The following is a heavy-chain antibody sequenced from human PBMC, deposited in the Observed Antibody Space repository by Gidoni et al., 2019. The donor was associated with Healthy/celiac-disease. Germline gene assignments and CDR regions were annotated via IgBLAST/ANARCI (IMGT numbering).Heavy chain of an antibody. V-gene: IGHV4-30-4*01. CDR3: ARDRAAAGFDP. J-gene: IGHJ5*02. CDR2: IYYSGST. CDR1: GGSISSGHYY. Sequence: QVQLQESGPGLVKHSQTLSLTCTVSGGSISSGHYYWTWIRQPPGKGLEWIGYIYYSGSTYYNPSLKSRVTISVDTSKNQFSLKLSSVTAADTAVYYCARDRAAAGFDPWGQGTLVTVSS. D-gene: IGHD6-13*01.